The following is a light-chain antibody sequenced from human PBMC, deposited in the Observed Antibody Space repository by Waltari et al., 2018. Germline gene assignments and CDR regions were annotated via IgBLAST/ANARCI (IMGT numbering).Light chain of an antibody. CDR3: CSYANAKWV. V-gene: IGLV2-11*01. CDR2: GFY. J-gene: IGLJ3*02. Sequence: QSVLTQPRSVSGPPGQSVAISCTGTSSDVGAYDYVSWYQQSPGKAPNVMIYGFYKGPSGVPVRFSGSKSGNTASLTISGLQAEDEADYYCCSYANAKWVFGGGTRLTVL. CDR1: SSDVGAYDY.